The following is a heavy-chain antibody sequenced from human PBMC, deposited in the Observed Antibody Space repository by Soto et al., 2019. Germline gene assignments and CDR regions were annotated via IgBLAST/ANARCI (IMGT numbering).Heavy chain of an antibody. D-gene: IGHD4-17*01. Sequence: EVYLLESGGGLVQRGGSLRLSCVASGFTFNNYAMNWVRQAPGKGLEWVSNIGGRGGNTFYADSMRGRFTISRDNSKNTVYLQMNNLRVEDSATYYCAKPSAYGDFAGSFDSWGQGTLVTVSP. J-gene: IGHJ4*02. V-gene: IGHV3-23*01. CDR1: GFTFNNYA. CDR2: IGGRGGNT. CDR3: AKPSAYGDFAGSFDS.